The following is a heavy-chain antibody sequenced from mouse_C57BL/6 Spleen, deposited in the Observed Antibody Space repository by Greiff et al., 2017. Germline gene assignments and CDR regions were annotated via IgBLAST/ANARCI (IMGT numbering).Heavy chain of an antibody. CDR1: GYTFTDYY. V-gene: IGHV1-19*01. D-gene: IGHD1-1*01. J-gene: IGHJ4*01. CDR3: ARGITVAPYAMDY. Sequence: EVQLQQSGPVLVKPGASVKMSCKASGYTFTDYYMNWVKQSHGKSLEWIGVINPYNGGTSYNQKFKGKATLTVDTSSSTAYMELNSLTSEDSAVYYCARGITVAPYAMDYWGQGTSVTVSS. CDR2: INPYNGGT.